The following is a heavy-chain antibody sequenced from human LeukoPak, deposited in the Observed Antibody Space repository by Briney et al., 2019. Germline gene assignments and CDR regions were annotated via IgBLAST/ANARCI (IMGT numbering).Heavy chain of an antibody. Sequence: SWTLCLTCAVYGGAFSGDYWGGIREPPAGGLGWSGEIYHSGSTNYNPSINSRVPISVDTSKNQFSLKLSSVNDADTAVYYCARGSVFCLHSMRNPYFDYWGQGTLVTVSS. CDR3: ARGSVFCLHSMRNPYFDY. CDR2: IYHSGST. V-gene: IGHV4-34*01. J-gene: IGHJ4*02. CDR1: GGAFSGDY. D-gene: IGHD2/OR15-2a*01.